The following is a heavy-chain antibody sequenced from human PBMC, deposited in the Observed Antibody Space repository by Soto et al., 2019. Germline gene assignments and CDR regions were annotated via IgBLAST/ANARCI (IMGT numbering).Heavy chain of an antibody. V-gene: IGHV1-18*01. J-gene: IGHJ4*02. D-gene: IGHD2-8*01. CDR1: GYTFSSYS. Sequence: QIQMVQSGAEVKQPGASVKLSCKTSGYTFSSYSINWVRQAPGQGLEWMAWISTTSGNTHYAERVQGRVTVTLDKSARTAFMEMWGLTSDDTAVYFCARDNGYYDFWGQGTLVTVSS. CDR2: ISTTSGNT. CDR3: ARDNGYYDF.